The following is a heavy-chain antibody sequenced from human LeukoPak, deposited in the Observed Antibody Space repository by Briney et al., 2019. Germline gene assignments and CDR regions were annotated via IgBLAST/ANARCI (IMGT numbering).Heavy chain of an antibody. Sequence: ASVKVSCKASGYTFTGYYMHWVRQAPGQGLEWMGWINPNSGGTNYAQKFQGRVTMTRDTSISTAYMELSRLRSDDTAVYYCAREAVGATSPFDYWGQGTLVTVSS. CDR1: GYTFTGYY. CDR2: INPNSGGT. J-gene: IGHJ4*02. V-gene: IGHV1-2*02. D-gene: IGHD1-26*01. CDR3: AREAVGATSPFDY.